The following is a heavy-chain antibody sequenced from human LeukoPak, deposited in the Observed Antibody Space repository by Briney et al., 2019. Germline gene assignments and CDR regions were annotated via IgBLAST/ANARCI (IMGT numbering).Heavy chain of an antibody. CDR1: GYTFTSYD. D-gene: IGHD3-10*01. CDR3: ATANYGSGSYYGGRQDY. V-gene: IGHV1-8*01. CDR2: MNPNSGNT. Sequence: ASVKVSCKASGYTFTSYDINWVRQATGQGLEWMGWMNPNSGNTGYAQKFQGRVTMTEDTSTDTAYMELSSLRSEDTAVYYCATANYGSGSYYGGRQDYWGQGTLVTVSS. J-gene: IGHJ4*02.